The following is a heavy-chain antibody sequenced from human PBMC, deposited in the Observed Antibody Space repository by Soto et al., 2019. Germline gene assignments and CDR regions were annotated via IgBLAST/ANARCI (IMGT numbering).Heavy chain of an antibody. D-gene: IGHD2-2*01. J-gene: IGHJ1*01. CDR3: AFALYQGS. CDR2: ISISSGYI. V-gene: IGHV3-21*01. Sequence: GGSLRLSCAASVFTFSSYSMNWGRQAPGKWLEWFSSISISSGYIXXADSVKGRXTISRDNSKNSXYLQMXSLRAEDTAVYYCAFALYQGSWGPGTLVXVS. CDR1: VFTFSSYS.